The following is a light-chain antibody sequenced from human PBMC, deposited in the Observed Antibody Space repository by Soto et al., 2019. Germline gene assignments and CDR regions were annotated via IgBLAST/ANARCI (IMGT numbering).Light chain of an antibody. J-gene: IGLJ1*01. CDR2: DVS. CDR1: SSDVGGYNY. V-gene: IGLV2-14*01. Sequence: QSALTQPASVSGSPGQSITISCTGTSSDVGGYNYVSWYQQEPGKAPKLMIYDVSNRPSGVSNRFSCSKSGNTASLTISGLQAEDEADYYCSSYTSGNTFVFGTGTKLTVL. CDR3: SSYTSGNTFV.